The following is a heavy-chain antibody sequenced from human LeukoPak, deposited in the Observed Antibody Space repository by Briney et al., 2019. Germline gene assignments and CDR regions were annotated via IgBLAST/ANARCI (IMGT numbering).Heavy chain of an antibody. V-gene: IGHV3-23*01. CDR1: GFTFSSYA. CDR3: AKVLRYSDWLLFPFDY. Sequence: QSGGSLRLSCAASGFTFSSYAMSWVRQAPGKGLEWVSAISGSGGSTYYADSVKGRFTISRDNSKNTLYLQMNSLRAEDTAVYYCAKVLRYSDWLLFPFDYWGQGTLVTVSS. J-gene: IGHJ4*02. CDR2: ISGSGGST. D-gene: IGHD3-9*01.